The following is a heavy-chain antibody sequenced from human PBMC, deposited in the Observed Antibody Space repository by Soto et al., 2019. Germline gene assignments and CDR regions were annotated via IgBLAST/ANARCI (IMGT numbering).Heavy chain of an antibody. CDR1: GFTFRRYW. Sequence: LILSCAASGFTFRRYWMSWVRRAPVKGLEWVANIKQDGSEKYYVDSVKGRFTISRDNAKNSLYLQMNRLRAEDTAVYYCARDDSGWDYYYYYYGMDVWGQGTTVTVSS. J-gene: IGHJ6*01. V-gene: IGHV3-7*03. CDR3: ARDDSGWDYYYYYYGMDV. CDR2: IKQDGSEK. D-gene: IGHD6-19*01.